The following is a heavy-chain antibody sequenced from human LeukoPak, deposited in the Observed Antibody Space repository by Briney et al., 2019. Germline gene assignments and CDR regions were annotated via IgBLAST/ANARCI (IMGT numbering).Heavy chain of an antibody. J-gene: IGHJ3*02. Sequence: PGGSLRLSWVASGFTFSSYSVNWVRQAPGKGLEWVSSISGSSSYIYYADSVKGRFTISRDNAKNSLYLQMNSLRAEDTAVYYCARELRDAFDIWGQGTMVTVSS. V-gene: IGHV3-21*01. CDR2: ISGSSSYI. CDR3: ARELRDAFDI. CDR1: GFTFSSYS. D-gene: IGHD3-16*01.